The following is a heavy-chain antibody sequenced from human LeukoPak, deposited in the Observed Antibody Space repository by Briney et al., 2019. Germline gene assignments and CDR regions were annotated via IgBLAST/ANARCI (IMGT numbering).Heavy chain of an antibody. J-gene: IGHJ4*02. CDR1: GFTFGDYA. Sequence: GGSLRLSCTAPGFTFGDYAMTWVRQAPGKGLEWVGFIASKTYGGTAEYAASVKGRFTISRGDSKSIAYLQMNSLKTEDTAVYFCSRDQTPYYWGQGTLVTVSS. CDR3: SRDQTPYY. CDR2: IASKTYGGTA. V-gene: IGHV3-49*04.